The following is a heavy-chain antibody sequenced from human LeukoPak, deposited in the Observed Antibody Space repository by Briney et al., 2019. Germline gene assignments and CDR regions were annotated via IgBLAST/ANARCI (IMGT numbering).Heavy chain of an antibody. CDR3: AKDPDIVLVAATAWFDS. J-gene: IGHJ5*01. Sequence: GGSLRLSCAASGFTFSSYAMSWVRQAPGKGLEWVSAISGGGYSTYYADFVRGRFTISRDNSKNTLYLQMNSLRAEDTAVYYCAKDPDIVLVAATAWFDSWGQGTLVTVSS. CDR1: GFTFSSYA. V-gene: IGHV3-23*01. CDR2: ISGGGYST. D-gene: IGHD2-15*01.